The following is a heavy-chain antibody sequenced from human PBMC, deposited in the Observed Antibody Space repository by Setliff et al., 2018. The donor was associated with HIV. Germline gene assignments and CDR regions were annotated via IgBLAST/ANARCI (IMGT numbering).Heavy chain of an antibody. V-gene: IGHV4-61*09. Sequence: PSETLSLTCTVSGDAISNGLYWGWIRQPAGKGLEWIGHIYTGGNANYNPSLQSRVTISVDTSKNQFSLMLGSMTAADTAVYYCARERLSRLGFDYWGQGTLVTVSS. D-gene: IGHD1-1*01. CDR2: IYTGGNA. CDR3: ARERLSRLGFDY. CDR1: GDAISNGLY. J-gene: IGHJ4*02.